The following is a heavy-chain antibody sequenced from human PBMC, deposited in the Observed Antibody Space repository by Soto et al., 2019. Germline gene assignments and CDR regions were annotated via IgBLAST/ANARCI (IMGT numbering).Heavy chain of an antibody. D-gene: IGHD2-2*02. J-gene: IGHJ4*02. CDR3: ARYTNAWYLDY. CDR2: TYYRSKWYS. V-gene: IGHV6-1*01. Sequence: SQTLSHTCAISGESVCSNSAAWNWIRRSPSRGLEWLGRTYYRSKWYSDYALSVRSRITINPDTSKNQFSLHLNSVTPDDTAIYYCARYTNAWYLDYWGLGTRVTVS. CDR1: GESVCSNSAA.